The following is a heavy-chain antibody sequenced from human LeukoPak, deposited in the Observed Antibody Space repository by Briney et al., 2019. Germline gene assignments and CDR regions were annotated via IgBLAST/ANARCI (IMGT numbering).Heavy chain of an antibody. CDR2: ISYDGSNK. CDR1: GFTFSSYW. V-gene: IGHV3-30*03. Sequence: GGSLRLSCAASGFTFSSYWMHWVRQAPGKGLEWVAVISYDGSNKYYADSVKGRFTISRDNSKNTLYLQMNSLRAEDTAVYYYARGPKSLDWFDPWGQGTLVTVSS. CDR3: ARGPKSLDWFDP. J-gene: IGHJ5*02.